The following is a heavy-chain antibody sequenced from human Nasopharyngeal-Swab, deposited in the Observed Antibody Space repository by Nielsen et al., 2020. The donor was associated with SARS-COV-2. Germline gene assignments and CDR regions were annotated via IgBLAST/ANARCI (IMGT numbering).Heavy chain of an antibody. J-gene: IGHJ6*03. D-gene: IGHD6-6*01. V-gene: IGHV4-34*01. CDR3: ARVLRGVAARPLGFGYYYYYYMDV. Sequence: WIRQPPGKGLEWIGEINHSGSTNYNPSLKSRATISVDTSKNQFSLKLSSVTAADTAVYYCARVLRGVAARPLGFGYYYYYYMDVWGKGTTVTVSS. CDR2: INHSGST.